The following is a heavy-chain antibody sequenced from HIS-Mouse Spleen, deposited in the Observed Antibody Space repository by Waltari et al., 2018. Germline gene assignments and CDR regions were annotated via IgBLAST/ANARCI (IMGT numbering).Heavy chain of an antibody. Sequence: EVQLLESGGGLVQPGGSLRLSCAASGFTFSSYAMSWVRQAPWQGLEWVSAISGSGGSTYYADSVKGRFTISRDNSKNTLYLQMNSLRAEDTAVYYCAKDGSHYYDSSGYYSEAFDIWGQGTMVTVSS. V-gene: IGHV3-23*01. CDR1: GFTFSSYA. J-gene: IGHJ3*02. CDR2: ISGSGGST. D-gene: IGHD3-22*01. CDR3: AKDGSHYYDSSGYYSEAFDI.